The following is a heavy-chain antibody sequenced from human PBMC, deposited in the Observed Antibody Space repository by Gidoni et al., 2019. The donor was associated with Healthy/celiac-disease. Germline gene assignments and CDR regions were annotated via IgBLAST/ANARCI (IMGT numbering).Heavy chain of an antibody. V-gene: IGHV3-30*18. J-gene: IGHJ4*02. CDR2: ISYDGSNK. CDR1: GFTFSSYG. CDR3: AKQGGTMVRGVKGADY. D-gene: IGHD3-10*01. Sequence: QVQLVESGGGVVQPGRSLRLSCAASGFTFSSYGMHWVRQAPGKGLEWVAVISYDGSNKYYADSVKGRFTISRDNSKNTLYLQMNSLRAEDTAVYYCAKQGGTMVRGVKGADYWGQGTLVTVSS.